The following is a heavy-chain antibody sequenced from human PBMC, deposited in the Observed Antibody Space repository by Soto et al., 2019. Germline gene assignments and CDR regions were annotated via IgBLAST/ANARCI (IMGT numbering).Heavy chain of an antibody. CDR1: GFTFSSYS. V-gene: IGHV3-21*01. CDR3: ARDSYGYCSGGSCNTNDY. J-gene: IGHJ4*02. D-gene: IGHD2-15*01. Sequence: EVQLVESGGGLVKPGGSLRLSCAASGFTFSSYSMNWVRQAPGKGLEWFSSISSSSSYIYYADSVKGRFTISRDNAKNSLYLQMNSLRAEDTAVYYCARDSYGYCSGGSCNTNDYWGQGTLVTVSS. CDR2: ISSSSSYI.